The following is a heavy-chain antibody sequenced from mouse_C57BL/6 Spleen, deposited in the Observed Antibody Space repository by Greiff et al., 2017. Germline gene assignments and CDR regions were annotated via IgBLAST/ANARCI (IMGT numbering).Heavy chain of an antibody. J-gene: IGHJ4*01. CDR1: GYTFTSYN. CDR2: IYPGNGDT. Sequence: QVQLQQSGAELVRPGASVKMSCKASGYTFTSYNMHWVKQTPRQGLEWIGAIYPGNGDTSYNQKFKGKATLTVDKSSSTAYMQLSSLTSEDSAVYFCARAGYYGSSYGYYAMDYWGQGTSVTVSS. D-gene: IGHD1-1*01. V-gene: IGHV1-12*01. CDR3: ARAGYYGSSYGYYAMDY.